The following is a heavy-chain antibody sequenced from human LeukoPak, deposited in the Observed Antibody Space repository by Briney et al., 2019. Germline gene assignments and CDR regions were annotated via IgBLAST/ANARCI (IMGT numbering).Heavy chain of an antibody. CDR1: GFTFSNSA. CDR2: ISGSGDKI. CDR3: AKDWSCDY. J-gene: IGHJ4*02. V-gene: IGHV3-23*01. D-gene: IGHD1-26*01. Sequence: GGSLRLSCAASGFTFSNSAMTWVPQAPGKGLEWVSAISGSGDKIHYADSVKGRFTISRDNSKNTLYLQMNSLRVEDTAIYYCAKDWSCDYWGQGTLITVSS.